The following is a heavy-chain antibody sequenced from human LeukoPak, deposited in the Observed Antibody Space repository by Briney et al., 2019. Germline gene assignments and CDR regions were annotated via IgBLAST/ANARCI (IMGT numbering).Heavy chain of an antibody. Sequence: GEPLKISCNGSGYSFTSYWIGWVSQMPGKGLEWMGIIYPGDSDTSYSPSFQGQVTISADKSTSPASLQRTCLTASDTAIYYCARRPDYGDYHVDRWGQGTLVTVSS. J-gene: IGHJ5*02. D-gene: IGHD4-17*01. CDR3: ARRPDYGDYHVDR. CDR1: GYSFTSYW. V-gene: IGHV5-51*01. CDR2: IYPGDSDT.